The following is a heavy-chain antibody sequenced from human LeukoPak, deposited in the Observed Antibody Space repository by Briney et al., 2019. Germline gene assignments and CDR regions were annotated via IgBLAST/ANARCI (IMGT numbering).Heavy chain of an antibody. Sequence: PGGSLRLSCAASGFTFSSYSMNWVRQAPGKGLEWVSYISSSSSTIYYADSVKGRFTISRDNAKNSLYLQMNSLRAEDTAVYYCARDLGYSGYDGAFDYWGQGTLVTVSS. CDR3: ARDLGYSGYDGAFDY. CDR1: GFTFSSYS. V-gene: IGHV3-48*04. D-gene: IGHD5-12*01. CDR2: ISSSSSTI. J-gene: IGHJ4*02.